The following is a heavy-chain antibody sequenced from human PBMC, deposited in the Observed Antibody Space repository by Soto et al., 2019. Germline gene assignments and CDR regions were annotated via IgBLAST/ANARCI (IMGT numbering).Heavy chain of an antibody. D-gene: IGHD5-18*01. CDR2: INAGNGNT. V-gene: IGHV1-3*01. J-gene: IGHJ4*02. CDR3: ARGGARPLSSGYPPWLWFKACDY. Sequence: ASVKVSCKASGYTFTSYAMHWVRQAPGQRLEWMGWINAGNGNTKYSQKFQGRVTITRDTSASTAYMELSSLRSEDTAVYYCARGGARPLSSGYPPWLWFKACDYWGQGTLVTVSS. CDR1: GYTFTSYA.